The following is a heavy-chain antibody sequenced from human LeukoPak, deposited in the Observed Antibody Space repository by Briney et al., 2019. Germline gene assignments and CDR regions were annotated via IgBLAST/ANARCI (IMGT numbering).Heavy chain of an antibody. D-gene: IGHD5-24*01. CDR1: VYTFTGYY. J-gene: IGHJ4*02. CDR2: INPNSGGT. Sequence: ASVKVSCKASVYTFTGYYMHWVRQAPGQGLEGMGWINPNSGGTNYAQKFQGRVTMTRDTSISTAYMELSRLRSDDTAVYYCARGTRWLQPYYFDYWGQGTLVTVSS. CDR3: ARGTRWLQPYYFDY. V-gene: IGHV1-2*02.